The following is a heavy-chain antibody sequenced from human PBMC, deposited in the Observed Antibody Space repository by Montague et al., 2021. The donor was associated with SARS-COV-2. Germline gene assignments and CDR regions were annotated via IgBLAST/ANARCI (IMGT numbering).Heavy chain of an antibody. V-gene: IGHV3-33*08. D-gene: IGHD2-21*01. J-gene: IGHJ3*02. Sequence: SLRLSCAASGFTFSSYVMHWVRQAPGKGLEWVSCISYDGSNKYYADSVKGRFTISRDNSKNTLFLQMNSLRAEDTAVYYCARGLYAFCGVGYDSFDIWGQGTMVTVSS. CDR3: ARGLYAFCGVGYDSFDI. CDR1: GFTFSSYV. CDR2: ISYDGSNK.